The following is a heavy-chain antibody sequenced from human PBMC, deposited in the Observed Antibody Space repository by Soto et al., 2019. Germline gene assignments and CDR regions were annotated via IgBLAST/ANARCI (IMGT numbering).Heavy chain of an antibody. CDR1: GFTFSSYA. V-gene: IGHV3-30*18. CDR2: ISNDGSNK. D-gene: IGHD3-3*01. Sequence: GGSLRLSCAASGFTFSSYAMTWVRQAPGKGLEWVAVISNDGSNKDYADSVKGRFTISRDNSKITLYLQMNGLRAEDTAVYYCAKGKTIFGVVVVSEYWGQGTLVTVSS. CDR3: AKGKTIFGVVVVSEY. J-gene: IGHJ4*01.